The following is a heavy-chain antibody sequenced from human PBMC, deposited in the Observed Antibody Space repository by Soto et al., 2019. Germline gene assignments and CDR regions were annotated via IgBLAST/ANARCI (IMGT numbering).Heavy chain of an antibody. CDR1: GFTFSSYA. CDR2: TSYDESNK. Sequence: GGSLTLSCAASGFTFSSYAMHWVRQAPGKGLQWVALTSYDESNKYYVDSVKGRFTISRDNSKKTLYLQMNSLRVEDTAVYYCAREDGYTFGHYNAMHVSGQATTVTLSS. V-gene: IGHV3-30-3*01. D-gene: IGHD5-18*01. J-gene: IGHJ6*02. CDR3: AREDGYTFGHYNAMHV.